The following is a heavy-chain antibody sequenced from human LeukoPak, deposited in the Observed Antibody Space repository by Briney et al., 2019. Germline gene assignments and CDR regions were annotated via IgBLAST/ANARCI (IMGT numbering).Heavy chain of an antibody. J-gene: IGHJ4*02. V-gene: IGHV1-69*04. CDR3: ATNTPTTTVFDY. D-gene: IGHD4-17*01. CDR1: GGTFSSYA. Sequence: SVKLSCKASGGTFSSYAISWVRQAPGQGLEWMGRIIPILGIANYAQKFQGRVTITADKSTSTAYMELSSLRSEDTAVYYCATNTPTTTVFDYWGQGTLVSVSS. CDR2: IIPILGIA.